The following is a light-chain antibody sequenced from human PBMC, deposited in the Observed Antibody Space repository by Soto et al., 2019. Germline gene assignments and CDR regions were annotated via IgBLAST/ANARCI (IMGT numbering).Light chain of an antibody. J-gene: IGKJ1*01. CDR3: QQYDNSPQT. Sequence: EIVLTQSPGTLSLSPGERATLSCRASQSFSINYLAWYQQKPGQAPRLLIYGASSRATDIPDRFSGSGSGTDLTLTISRLEPEDFAVYYCQQYDNSPQTFGQGTKVDIK. CDR1: QSFSINY. CDR2: GAS. V-gene: IGKV3-20*01.